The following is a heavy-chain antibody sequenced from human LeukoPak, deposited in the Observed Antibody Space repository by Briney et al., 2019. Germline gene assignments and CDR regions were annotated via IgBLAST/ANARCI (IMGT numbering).Heavy chain of an antibody. CDR3: ARVLTMVRGVKTPFFDY. Sequence: SETLSLTCTVSGGSISSYYWSWIRQPPGKGPEWIGYIYYSGSTNYNPSLKSRVTISVDTSKNQFSLKLSSVTAADTAVYYCARVLTMVRGVKTPFFDYWGQGTLVTVSS. V-gene: IGHV4-59*01. CDR2: IYYSGST. J-gene: IGHJ4*02. D-gene: IGHD3-10*01. CDR1: GGSISSYY.